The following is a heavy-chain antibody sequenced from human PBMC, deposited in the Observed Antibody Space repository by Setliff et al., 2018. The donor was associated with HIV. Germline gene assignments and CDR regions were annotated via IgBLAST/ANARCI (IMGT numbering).Heavy chain of an antibody. CDR3: ARVPYLEQLTYYYYYGMDV. J-gene: IGHJ6*02. Sequence: ASVKVSCKASGYTFTGYYMHWVRQAPGQGLEWMGWINPNSGGTNYAQKFQGRVTMTRDTSISPAYMELSRLRSDDTAVYYCARVPYLEQLTYYYYYGMDVWGQGTTVTVSS. CDR2: INPNSGGT. D-gene: IGHD6-13*01. V-gene: IGHV1-2*02. CDR1: GYTFTGYY.